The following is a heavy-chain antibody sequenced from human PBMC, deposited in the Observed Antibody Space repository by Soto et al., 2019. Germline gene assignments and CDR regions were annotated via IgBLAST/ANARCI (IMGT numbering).Heavy chain of an antibody. CDR1: GYTFTSHY. CDR2: INPSGGST. J-gene: IGHJ6*02. CDR3: ARDGGYCSSTSCYTYYYYGMDV. Sequence: ASVKVSCKASGYTFTSHYMHWVRQAPGQGLEWMGIINPSGGSTSYAQKFQGRVTMTRDTSTSTVYMELSSLRSEDTAVYYCARDGGYCSSTSCYTYYYYGMDVWGQGTTVTVSS. D-gene: IGHD2-2*02. V-gene: IGHV1-46*01.